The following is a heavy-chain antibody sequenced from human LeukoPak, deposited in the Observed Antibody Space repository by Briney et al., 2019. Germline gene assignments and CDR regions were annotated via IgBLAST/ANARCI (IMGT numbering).Heavy chain of an antibody. CDR2: ISSSSSYI. D-gene: IGHD5-18*01. CDR3: AREGYSYGYDY. CDR1: GFTFSSYS. J-gene: IGHJ4*02. V-gene: IGHV3-21*01. Sequence: PGGSLRLSCAASGFTFSSYSMNWVRQAPGKGLEWVSSISSSSSYIYYADSMKGRFTISRDNAENSLYLQMNSLRAEDTAVYYCAREGYSYGYDYWGQGTLVTVSS.